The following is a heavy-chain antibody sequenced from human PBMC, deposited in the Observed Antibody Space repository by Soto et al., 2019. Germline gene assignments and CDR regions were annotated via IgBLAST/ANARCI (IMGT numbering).Heavy chain of an antibody. V-gene: IGHV2-5*01. CDR2: IYWNDDK. Sequence: QITLKESGPTLVNPTQTLTLTCTFSGFSLSTSGVAGGWISHPPGKALEWLALIYWNDDKRYSPSLKSRLTITKDTSKNQVVLTMTNMDPVDTATYYCAHGYSSGWAFDYWGQGTLVTVSS. CDR3: AHGYSSGWAFDY. J-gene: IGHJ4*02. D-gene: IGHD6-19*01. CDR1: GFSLSTSGVA.